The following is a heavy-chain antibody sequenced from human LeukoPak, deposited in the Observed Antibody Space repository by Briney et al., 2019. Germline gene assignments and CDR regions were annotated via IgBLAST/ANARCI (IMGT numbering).Heavy chain of an antibody. V-gene: IGHV2-5*02. CDR1: GVSISTSGGG. CDR3: AHSFGSTGRVDY. J-gene: IGHJ4*02. Sequence: SGPTLVKPTQTLTLTCTFSGVSISTSGGGGGWMRQPPGKALEWLALIYWDDDKRYSPSLKSRLTITKDTSKNQVVLTMPNMDPVDTATYYCAHSFGSTGRVDYWGQGTLVTVSS. D-gene: IGHD1-26*01. CDR2: IYWDDDK.